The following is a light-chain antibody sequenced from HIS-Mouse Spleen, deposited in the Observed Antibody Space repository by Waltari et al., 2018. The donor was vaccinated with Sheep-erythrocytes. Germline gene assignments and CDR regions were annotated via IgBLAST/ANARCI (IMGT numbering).Light chain of an antibody. CDR2: EVS. Sequence: QSALTQPPPASGSPGQSVPISCTGTSSDVGGYNYVSWYQPHPGKAPKLMIYEVSKRPSGVPDRFSGSKSGNTASLTVSGLQAEDEADYYCSSYAGSNNWVFGGGTKLTVL. CDR1: SSDVGGYNY. CDR3: SSYAGSNNWV. J-gene: IGLJ3*02. V-gene: IGLV2-8*01.